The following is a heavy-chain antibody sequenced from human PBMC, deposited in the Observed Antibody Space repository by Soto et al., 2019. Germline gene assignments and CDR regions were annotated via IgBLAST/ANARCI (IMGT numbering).Heavy chain of an antibody. J-gene: IGHJ4*02. CDR1: GFTLSTFA. CDR2: TSYDGLNT. V-gene: IGHV3-30-3*02. D-gene: IGHD6-6*01. Sequence: PVGSLRLSCAVSGFTLSTFAMHWVRQAPGKGLEWVATTSYDGLNTFYGESVRGRFSISRDTSKNTLFLQMNSLKTEDTAVYYCAKSSSGLRDYFDSWGRGTLVTSPQ. CDR3: AKSSSGLRDYFDS.